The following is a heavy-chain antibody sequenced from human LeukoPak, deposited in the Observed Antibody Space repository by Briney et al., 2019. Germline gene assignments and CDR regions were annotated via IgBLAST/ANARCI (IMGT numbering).Heavy chain of an antibody. CDR1: GGSISSSSYY. D-gene: IGHD6-13*01. CDR2: IYYSGST. CDR3: ARGLLEQQLVHVGIGSSSCFDY. J-gene: IGHJ4*02. V-gene: IGHV4-39*07. Sequence: SETLSLTCTVSGGSISSSSYYWGWIRQPPGKGLEWIGSIYYSGSTYYNPSLKSRVTISVDTSKNQFSLKLSSVTAADTAVYYCARGLLEQQLVHVGIGSSSCFDYWGQGTLVTVSS.